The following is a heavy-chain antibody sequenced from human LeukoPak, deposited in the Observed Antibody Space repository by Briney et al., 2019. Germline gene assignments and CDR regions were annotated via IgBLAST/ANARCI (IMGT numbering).Heavy chain of an antibody. CDR2: IYYSGST. Sequence: SETLSLTCTVSGGSISSSSYYWGWIRQPPGKGLEWIGSIYYSGSTYYKPSLNSRITISLDTSKNQFSLKLSSVTAADTAVYYCARGMGYFDYWGQGPLVTVSS. V-gene: IGHV4-39*07. CDR3: ARGMGYFDY. D-gene: IGHD6-13*01. CDR1: GGSISSSSYY. J-gene: IGHJ4*02.